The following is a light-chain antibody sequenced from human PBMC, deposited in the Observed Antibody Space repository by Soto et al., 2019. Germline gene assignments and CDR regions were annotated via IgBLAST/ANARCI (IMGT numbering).Light chain of an antibody. CDR1: QSVSSSY. CDR3: QQYNNWPPIT. Sequence: EIVLTQSPATLSLSPGERATLSCRASQSVSSSYLSWYQQKPGQAPRLLIYGASTRATGIPARFSGSGSGTEFTLTVNSLQSEDFAVYYCQQYNNWPPITFGQGTRLEIK. J-gene: IGKJ5*01. V-gene: IGKV3-15*01. CDR2: GAS.